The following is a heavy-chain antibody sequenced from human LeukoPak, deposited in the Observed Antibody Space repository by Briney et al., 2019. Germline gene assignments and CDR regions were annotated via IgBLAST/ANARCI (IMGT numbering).Heavy chain of an antibody. CDR2: INPSGGST. V-gene: IGHV1-46*01. D-gene: IGHD6-13*01. J-gene: IGHJ5*02. CDR1: GYTFTSYY. Sequence: ASVKVSCNASGYTFTSYYMHWVRQAPGQGLEWMGIINPSGGSTSYAQKFQGRVTLTRDTSITTVYMELSRLRSDDTAMYYCAREVRKNISWQRFDPWGQGTLVTVSS. CDR3: AREVRKNISWQRFDP.